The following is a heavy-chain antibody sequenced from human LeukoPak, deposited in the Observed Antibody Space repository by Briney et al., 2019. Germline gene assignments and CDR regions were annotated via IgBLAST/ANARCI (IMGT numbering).Heavy chain of an antibody. Sequence: GESLKISCKGSGYSFTSYWIGWVRQMPGKGLEWMGIIYPRDSDTRYSPSFQGQVTLSADKSISTAYLQWRSLKASDTAMYYCARQGCSGTSCYDHWGQGTLVTVSS. CDR3: ARQGCSGTSCYDH. CDR1: GYSFTSYW. D-gene: IGHD2-2*01. J-gene: IGHJ4*02. CDR2: IYPRDSDT. V-gene: IGHV5-51*01.